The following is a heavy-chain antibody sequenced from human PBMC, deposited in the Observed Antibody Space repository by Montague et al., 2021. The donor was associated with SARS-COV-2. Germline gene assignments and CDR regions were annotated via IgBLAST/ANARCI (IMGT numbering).Heavy chain of an antibody. Sequence: SETLSLTCAVYGGSLSGYDWSWIRQPPGKGLEWIGKINHSGSTXXXPSXXXRVSISVDTSKNQFSLKLNSVTAADTAVYYCARGQGEITMIVVVLTAAAHYFDYWGQGTLVTVSP. D-gene: IGHD3-22*01. CDR1: GGSLSGYD. CDR3: ARGQGEITMIVVVLTAAAHYFDY. CDR2: INHSGST. V-gene: IGHV4-34*01. J-gene: IGHJ4*02.